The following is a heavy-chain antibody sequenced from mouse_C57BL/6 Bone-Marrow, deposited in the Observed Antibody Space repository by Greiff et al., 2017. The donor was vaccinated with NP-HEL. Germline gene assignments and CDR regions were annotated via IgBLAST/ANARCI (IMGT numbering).Heavy chain of an antibody. Sequence: QVQLQQPGAELVKPGASVKMSCKASGYTFTSYWITWVKQRPGQGLEWIGDIYPGSGSTNYNEKFKSKATLTVDTSSSTAYMQLSSLTSEDSAVYYCATYEYDGAWFAYWGQGTLVTVSA. CDR1: GYTFTSYW. D-gene: IGHD2-4*01. J-gene: IGHJ3*01. CDR3: ATYEYDGAWFAY. V-gene: IGHV1-55*01. CDR2: IYPGSGST.